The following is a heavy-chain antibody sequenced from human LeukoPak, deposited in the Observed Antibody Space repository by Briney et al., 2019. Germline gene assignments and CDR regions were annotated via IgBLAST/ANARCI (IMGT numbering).Heavy chain of an antibody. Sequence: GGSLRLSCAASGFTFSIYAMSWVRQAPGKGLEWVSAISGSGSSTYYADSLKGRFTISRDNAKNSLYLQMNSLRAEDTALYYCAKDSLLNPSSSWYDYWGQGTLVTVSS. J-gene: IGHJ4*02. CDR3: AKDSLLNPSSSWYDY. CDR2: ISGSGSST. V-gene: IGHV3-23*01. CDR1: GFTFSIYA. D-gene: IGHD6-13*01.